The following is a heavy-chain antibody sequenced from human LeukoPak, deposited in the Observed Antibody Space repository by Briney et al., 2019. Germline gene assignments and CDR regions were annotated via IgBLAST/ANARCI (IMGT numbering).Heavy chain of an antibody. Sequence: GESLKISCKGSGYIFTSYWINWVRQTPGKGLEWMGRIDPSDSYTKYSPSFQVHVTISADKSISTAYLQWSSLKASDTAMYYCARRLYCGDEAYDYWGQGTLVTVSS. V-gene: IGHV5-10-1*01. CDR1: GYIFTSYW. CDR2: IDPSDSYT. D-gene: IGHD5-12*01. J-gene: IGHJ4*02. CDR3: ARRLYCGDEAYDY.